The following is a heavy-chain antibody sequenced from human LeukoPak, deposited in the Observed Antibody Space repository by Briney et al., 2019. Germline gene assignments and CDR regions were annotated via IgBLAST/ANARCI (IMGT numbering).Heavy chain of an antibody. J-gene: IGHJ4*02. V-gene: IGHV3-23*01. CDR3: AKGGTYSGYDPSYFDY. CDR2: ISGSGGST. D-gene: IGHD5-12*01. CDR1: GSTFSSYA. Sequence: GGSLRLSCAASGSTFSSYAMNWVRQAPGKGLEWVSVISGSGGSTYYADSVKGRFSISRDNSKNTLYLQMNSLRAEDTAVYYCAKGGTYSGYDPSYFDYWGQGTLVTVSS.